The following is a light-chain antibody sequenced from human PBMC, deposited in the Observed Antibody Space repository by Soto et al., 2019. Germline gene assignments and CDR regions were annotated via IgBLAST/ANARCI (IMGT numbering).Light chain of an antibody. J-gene: IGKJ5*01. CDR1: QSVTSRY. Sequence: EIVMKMSVATLSVTKGERATLSFRASQSVTSRYLAWYQQKPGQAPRLLMYGASSRATGIPDRLSGSGSGTDFTLTISRLEPEDFAVYYSQQYGSSPITFGQGTRLE. CDR2: GAS. CDR3: QQYGSSPIT. V-gene: IGKV3-20*01.